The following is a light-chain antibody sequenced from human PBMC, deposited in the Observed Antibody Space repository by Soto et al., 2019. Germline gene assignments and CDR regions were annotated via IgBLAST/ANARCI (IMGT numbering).Light chain of an antibody. V-gene: IGLV1-44*01. CDR2: SDN. CDR3: ASWDDSLNGWV. CDR1: SSDIGSNT. J-gene: IGLJ3*02. Sequence: QSVLTQPPSASGTPGQRVAISCSGSSSDIGSNTVNWYQHLPGTAPQLLMYSDNQRPSGVPDRFSGSKSGTSASLAISGLQSEDEGDYYCASWDDSLNGWVFGGGTKVTV.